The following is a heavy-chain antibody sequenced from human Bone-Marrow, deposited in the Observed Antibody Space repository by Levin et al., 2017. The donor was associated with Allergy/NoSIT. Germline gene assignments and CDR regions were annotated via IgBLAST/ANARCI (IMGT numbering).Heavy chain of an antibody. J-gene: IGHJ5*01. Sequence: GESLKISCKGSGYTFTNFDINWVRQAAGQGLEWMGWVNPVSGNTGYAQKFQVRVTMTTNTPISTAYMELSSLRSDDTAVYYCTTTLAHTNNDWFGSWGQGTLVTVSP. D-gene: IGHD1-14*01. CDR1: GYTFTNFD. V-gene: IGHV1-8*01. CDR2: VNPVSGNT. CDR3: TTTLAHTNNDWFGS.